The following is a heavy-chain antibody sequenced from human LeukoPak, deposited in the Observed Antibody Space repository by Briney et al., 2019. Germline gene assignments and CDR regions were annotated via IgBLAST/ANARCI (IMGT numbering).Heavy chain of an antibody. Sequence: PSETLSLTCTVSGGSISSGGYYWSWIRQHPGKGLEWIGYIYYSGSTYYNPSLKSRVTISVDTSKNQLSLKLSSVTAADTAVYYCASDSSGYWNAFDIWGQGTMVTVSS. J-gene: IGHJ3*02. D-gene: IGHD3-22*01. CDR3: ASDSSGYWNAFDI. CDR1: GGSISSGGYY. V-gene: IGHV4-31*03. CDR2: IYYSGST.